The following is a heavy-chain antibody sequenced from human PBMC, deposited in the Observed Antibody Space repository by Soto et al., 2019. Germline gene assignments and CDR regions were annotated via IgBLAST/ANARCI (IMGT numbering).Heavy chain of an antibody. V-gene: IGHV3-9*01. CDR2: ITWNSGYI. CDR3: AKGTYDSSGYYTAPDY. Sequence: PGGSLRLSCAASGFSFEDYAMHWARQDTGRGLEWVSGITWNSGYIGYADSVKGRFTISKDNAKNSLYLKMNSLRPEDTAVYYCAKGTYDSSGYYTAPDYWGQGTLVTVSS. D-gene: IGHD3-22*01. CDR1: GFSFEDYA. J-gene: IGHJ4*02.